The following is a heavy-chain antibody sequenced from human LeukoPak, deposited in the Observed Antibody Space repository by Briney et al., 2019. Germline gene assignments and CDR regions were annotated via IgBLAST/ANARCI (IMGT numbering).Heavy chain of an antibody. J-gene: IGHJ4*02. CDR1: GFTFSSYW. CDR3: VREGAYSTSSPAGY. CDR2: INQDGSEK. Sequence: GGSLRLSCAASGFTFSSYWMSWVRQAPGKRLEWVANINQDGSEKYSVDSVKGRFIISRDNARNSLFLQMNILTAEDTAIYYCVREGAYSTSSPAGYWGQGTLVSVSS. D-gene: IGHD6-6*01. V-gene: IGHV3-7*01.